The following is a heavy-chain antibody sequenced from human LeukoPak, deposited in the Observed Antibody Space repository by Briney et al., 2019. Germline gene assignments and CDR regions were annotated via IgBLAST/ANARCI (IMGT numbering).Heavy chain of an antibody. CDR2: ISSSGSTI. V-gene: IGHV3-48*03. CDR3: ARVSRAAAGISGAFDI. J-gene: IGHJ3*02. D-gene: IGHD6-13*01. Sequence: GGSLRLSCAASGFTFSSYEMNWVRQAPGKGLEWVSYISSSGSTIYYADSVKGRFTISRDNAKNSLYLQMNSLRAEDTAVYYCARVSRAAAGISGAFDIWGQGTMVTVSS. CDR1: GFTFSSYE.